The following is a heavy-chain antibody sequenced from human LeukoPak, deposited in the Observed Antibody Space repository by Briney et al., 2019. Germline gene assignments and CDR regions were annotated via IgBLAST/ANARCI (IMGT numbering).Heavy chain of an antibody. J-gene: IGHJ4*02. CDR1: GGSISSYY. CDR3: ASTYYYDSSGYYYVGY. Sequence: PSETLSLTCTVSGGSISSYYWSWIRQPPGKGLEWIGYIYYSGSTNYNPSLKSRVTISVDTSKNQFSLKLSSVTAADTAVYYCASTYYYDSSGYYYVGYWGQGTLVTVSS. D-gene: IGHD3-22*01. CDR2: IYYSGST. V-gene: IGHV4-59*01.